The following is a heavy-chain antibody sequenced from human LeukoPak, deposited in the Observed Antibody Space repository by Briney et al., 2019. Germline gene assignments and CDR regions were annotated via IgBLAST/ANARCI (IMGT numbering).Heavy chain of an antibody. D-gene: IGHD5-12*01. CDR1: GYTFTGYY. V-gene: IGHV1-2*02. J-gene: IGHJ4*02. CDR3: ARNSRVASTSGLNY. CDR2: ITPIFGEA. Sequence: ASVKVSCKASGYTFTGYYMHWVRQAPGQGLEWMGEITPIFGEAQNAEKFQGRVTITADEPTSTAYMELTSLRLDDTAMYYCARNSRVASTSGLNYWGQGTLVTVSS.